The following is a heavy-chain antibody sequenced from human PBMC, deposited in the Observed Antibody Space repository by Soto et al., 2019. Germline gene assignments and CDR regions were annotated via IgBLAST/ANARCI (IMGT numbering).Heavy chain of an antibody. V-gene: IGHV1-8*01. D-gene: IGHD3-22*01. J-gene: IGHJ3*02. CDR3: ARGAYYDSSGYYYFHAFDI. Sequence: ASVKVSCKASGYTFTSYDINWVRQATGQGLEWMGWMNPNSGNAGYAQKFQGRVTMTRNTSISTAYMELSSLRSEDTAVYYCARGAYYDSSGYYYFHAFDIWGQGTMVTVSS. CDR1: GYTFTSYD. CDR2: MNPNSGNA.